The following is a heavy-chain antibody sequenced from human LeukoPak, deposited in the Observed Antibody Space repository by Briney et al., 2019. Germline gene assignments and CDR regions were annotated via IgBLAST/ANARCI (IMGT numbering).Heavy chain of an antibody. J-gene: IGHJ4*02. CDR1: GVSLNSAGFS. Sequence: SETLSLTCTVSGVSLNSAGFSWTWIRQPPGKGLEWIGYIFHSGNTYYSPSLKSRVTVSMDRSKNQFSLKLTSVTAADTAVYFCGRGSPRYGVTYWGQGTLVTVSS. V-gene: IGHV4-30-2*01. CDR2: IFHSGNT. D-gene: IGHD4-17*01. CDR3: GRGSPRYGVTY.